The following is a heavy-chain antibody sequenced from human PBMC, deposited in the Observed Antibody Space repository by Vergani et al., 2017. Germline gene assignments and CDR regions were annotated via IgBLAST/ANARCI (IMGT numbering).Heavy chain of an antibody. V-gene: IGHV3-66*02. Sequence: EVQLEESGGGFVLPGRSLRLSCSASGSTVSGNYMTWVRQAPGKGLEWVSHIYSGDETYYAGSVKGRVTISRDTSKNTLHLQINNLRVEDTAVYYCARGNYYGSGTYIDPWGQGTLVTVSS. J-gene: IGHJ5*02. CDR1: GSTVSGNY. CDR3: ARGNYYGSGTYIDP. D-gene: IGHD3-10*01. CDR2: IYSGDET.